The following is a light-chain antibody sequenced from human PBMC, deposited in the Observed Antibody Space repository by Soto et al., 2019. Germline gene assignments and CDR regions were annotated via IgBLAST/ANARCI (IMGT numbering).Light chain of an antibody. V-gene: IGLV2-14*03. CDR2: DVS. CDR1: SSDVGGYNY. J-gene: IGLJ1*01. Sequence: QSVLTQPASVSGSPGQSIPISCTGTSSDVGGYNYVSWYQQHPGKAPKLIIYDVSDRPSGISSRFSASKSGNTASLTISGLQAEDEADYYCCSYPSSSTPWVFGTGTKVTVL. CDR3: CSYPSSSTPWV.